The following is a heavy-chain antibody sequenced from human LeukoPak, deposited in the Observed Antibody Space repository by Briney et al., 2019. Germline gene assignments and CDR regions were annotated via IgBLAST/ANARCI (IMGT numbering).Heavy chain of an antibody. Sequence: GGSLRLSCAASGLTFSSYAMNWVRQAPGKGPEWVSYISSSGTVTHSANSVRGRFTVSRDNAKRSLCLQMTSLRAEDTDIYYGVRGSEPSDGFSALFEPWGQGPLATVSS. D-gene: IGHD5-18*01. CDR1: GLTFSSYA. CDR2: ISSSGTVT. V-gene: IGHV3-48*03. J-gene: IGHJ5*02. CDR3: VRGSEPSDGFSALFEP.